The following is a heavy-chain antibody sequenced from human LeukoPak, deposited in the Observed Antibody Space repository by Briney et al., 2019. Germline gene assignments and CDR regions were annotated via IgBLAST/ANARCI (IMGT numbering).Heavy chain of an antibody. CDR2: IIPIFGTA. V-gene: IGHV1-69*05. CDR1: GGTFSSYA. D-gene: IGHD5-12*01. J-gene: IGHJ6*03. Sequence: ASVKVSCKASGGTFSSYAISWLRQAPGQGLEWMGGIIPIFGTANYAQKFQGRVTITTDESTSTAYMELSSLRSEDTAVYYCARDWRLRSRGEGYYYYMDVWGKGTTVTVSS. CDR3: ARDWRLRSRGEGYYYYMDV.